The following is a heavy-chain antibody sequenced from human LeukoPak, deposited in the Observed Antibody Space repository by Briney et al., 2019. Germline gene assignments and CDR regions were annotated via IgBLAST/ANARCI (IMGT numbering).Heavy chain of an antibody. V-gene: IGHV4-39*01. CDR1: GDSISSSSYY. J-gene: IGHJ4*02. CDR2: IYYNVNT. Sequence: SETLSLTXSVSGDSISSSSYYWSWIRQSPGKGLEGIGSIYYNVNTYYNPPLQSRLTIALDTSSNHFSLQLTSVPAADTAVYFCARHRKVDTAGDYWGQGTLVTVSS. D-gene: IGHD5-18*01. CDR3: ARHRKVDTAGDY.